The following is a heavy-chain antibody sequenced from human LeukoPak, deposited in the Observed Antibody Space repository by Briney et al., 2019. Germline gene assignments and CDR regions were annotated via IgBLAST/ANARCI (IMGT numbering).Heavy chain of an antibody. D-gene: IGHD3-22*01. V-gene: IGHV4-59*01. CDR3: AREDYDSSGYYYVDY. Sequence: SETLSLTCTVSGGSIGTYFWNWIRQPPGKGLEWIGYINYSGSTNYNPSLKSRVTMSLDTSKNQFSLNLNSVTAADTALYYCAREDYDSSGYYYVDYWGQGTLVTVSS. CDR1: GGSIGTYF. J-gene: IGHJ4*02. CDR2: INYSGST.